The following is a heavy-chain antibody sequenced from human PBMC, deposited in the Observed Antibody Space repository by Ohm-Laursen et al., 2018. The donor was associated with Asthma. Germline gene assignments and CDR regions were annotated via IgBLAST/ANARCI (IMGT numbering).Heavy chain of an antibody. CDR3: ARDEDDFWSGSPDFDGMDV. D-gene: IGHD3-3*01. J-gene: IGHJ6*02. V-gene: IGHV3-21*01. CDR2: ISSSSSYI. Sequence: SLRLSCAASGFTFSSYSMNWVRQAPGKGLEWVSSISSSSSYIYYADSVEGRFTISRDNAKNSLYLQMNSLRAEDTAVYYCARDEDDFWSGSPDFDGMDVWGQGTTVTVSS. CDR1: GFTFSSYS.